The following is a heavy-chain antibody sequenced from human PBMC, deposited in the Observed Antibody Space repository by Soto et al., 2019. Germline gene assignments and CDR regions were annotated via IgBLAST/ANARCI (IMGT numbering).Heavy chain of an antibody. CDR3: ARPNVRYLDWLLRLDY. Sequence: EVQLLESGGGLVQPGGSLRLSCTASGFPFSSSAMNWVRQAPGKGLEWVSGIAGSTFTTYYAGVVQGRFTITSDSPSSTLYLQLNSLRADNTAVYYFARPNVRYLDWLLRLDYWSLGALVTVSS. V-gene: IGHV3-23*01. CDR1: GFPFSSSA. D-gene: IGHD3-9*01. CDR2: IAGSTFTT. J-gene: IGHJ4*02.